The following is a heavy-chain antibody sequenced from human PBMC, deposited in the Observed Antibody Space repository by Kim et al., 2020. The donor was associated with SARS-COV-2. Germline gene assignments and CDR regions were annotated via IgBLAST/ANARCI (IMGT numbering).Heavy chain of an antibody. Sequence: SETLSLTCTVSGGSISSGGYYWSWIRQHPGKGLEWIGYIYYSGSTYYNPSLKSRVTISVDTSKNQFSLKLSSVTAADTAEYYCARARGGTMVVVVIGAFDIWGQGTMVTVSS. CDR3: ARARGGTMVVVVIGAFDI. CDR1: GGSISSGGYY. V-gene: IGHV4-31*03. CDR2: IYYSGST. J-gene: IGHJ3*02. D-gene: IGHD3-22*01.